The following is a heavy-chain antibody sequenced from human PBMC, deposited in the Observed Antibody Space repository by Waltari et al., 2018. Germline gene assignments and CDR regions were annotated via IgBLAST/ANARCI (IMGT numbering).Heavy chain of an antibody. CDR1: GYTFTSYY. J-gene: IGHJ6*02. CDR2: SNPSCGST. Sequence: QVQLVQSGAEVKKPGASVKVSCKASGYTFTSYYMHWVRQAPGQGLEWMGISNPSCGSTGYAQKSQGRVTMTRDTSTSTVYMELSSLRSEDTAVYYWARGRDGMDVWGQGTTVTVSS. CDR3: ARGRDGMDV. V-gene: IGHV1-46*01.